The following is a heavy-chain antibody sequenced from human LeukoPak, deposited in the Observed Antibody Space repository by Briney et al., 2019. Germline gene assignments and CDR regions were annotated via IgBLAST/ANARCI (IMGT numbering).Heavy chain of an antibody. CDR3: ARGRLTRAAVDY. V-gene: IGHV4-59*12. CDR1: GGSIGTFY. CDR2: IYYTGST. J-gene: IGHJ4*02. Sequence: PSETLSLTCTVSGGSIGTFYWSWIRRPPGKGLEWIGYIYYTGSTNYNPSLKSRVTISVDTSKNQVSLRLTSVTAADTAVYYCARGRLTRAAVDYWGQGTLVTVSS.